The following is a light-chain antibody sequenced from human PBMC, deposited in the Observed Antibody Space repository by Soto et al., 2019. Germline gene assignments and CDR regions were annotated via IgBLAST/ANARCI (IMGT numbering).Light chain of an antibody. Sequence: QSVLTQSPSASASLGASVKLTCTLSSGYSTYAISWHQQQSEKGPRFLMKINYDGTHSKGDGFFDRFSCSSSGVERHLTFSSLQSEDEADYYCQSWVTGIQVFGLGIELTVL. CDR1: SGYSTYA. J-gene: IGLJ3*02. V-gene: IGLV4-69*01. CDR2: INYDGTH. CDR3: QSWVTGIQV.